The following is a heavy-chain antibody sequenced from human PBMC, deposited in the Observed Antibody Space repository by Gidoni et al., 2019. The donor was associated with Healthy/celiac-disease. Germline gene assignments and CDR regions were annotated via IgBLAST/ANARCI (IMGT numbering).Heavy chain of an antibody. D-gene: IGHD6-13*01. CDR3: VNRYSSSVVAAIADY. J-gene: IGHJ4*02. V-gene: IGHV3-64D*06. Sequence: EVQLVESGGGLVQPGGSLRLSCSAPGFTSSSYAMHWVRQAPGKGLEYVSAISSNGGSTYYADSVKGRFTISRDNSKNTLYLQMSSLRAEDTAVYYCVNRYSSSVVAAIADYWGQGTLVTVSS. CDR1: GFTSSSYA. CDR2: ISSNGGST.